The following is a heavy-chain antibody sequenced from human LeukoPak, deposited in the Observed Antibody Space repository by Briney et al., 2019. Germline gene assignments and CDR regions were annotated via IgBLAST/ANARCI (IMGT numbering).Heavy chain of an antibody. Sequence: ASVKVSCKASGYAFTSYGISWVRQAPGQGLEWMGGIIPIFGTANYAQKFQGRATITADESTSTAYMELSSLRSEDTAVYYCARAVADDYYYYGMDVWGQGTTVTVSS. CDR3: ARAVADDYYYYGMDV. CDR2: IIPIFGTA. D-gene: IGHD6-19*01. V-gene: IGHV1-69*13. J-gene: IGHJ6*02. CDR1: GYAFTSYG.